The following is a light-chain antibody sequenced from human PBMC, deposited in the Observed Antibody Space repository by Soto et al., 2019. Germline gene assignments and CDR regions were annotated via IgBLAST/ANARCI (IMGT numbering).Light chain of an antibody. CDR3: QSYYSSDVV. J-gene: IGLJ2*01. Sequence: QLVLTQPPSASASLGASVKLTCTLSSGHSSYAIAWHQQQPEKGPRYLMKLNSDGSHSKGDGIPDRFSGSNSGAERYLTISSLQSEDEADYYCQSYYSSDVVFGGGTKLTVL. CDR2: LNSDGSH. V-gene: IGLV4-69*01. CDR1: SGHSSYA.